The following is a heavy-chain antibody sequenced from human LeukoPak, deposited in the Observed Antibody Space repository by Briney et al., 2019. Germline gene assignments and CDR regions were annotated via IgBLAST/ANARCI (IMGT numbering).Heavy chain of an antibody. CDR3: AKYYYGSGSY. Sequence: GRSLRLSCAASGFTFDDYAMHWVRQAPGKGLEWVSAISGSGGSTYYADSVKGRFTISRDNSKNTLYLQMNSLRAEDTAVYYCAKYYYGSGSYWGQGTLVTVSS. CDR1: GFTFDDYA. D-gene: IGHD3-10*01. J-gene: IGHJ4*02. CDR2: ISGSGGST. V-gene: IGHV3-23*01.